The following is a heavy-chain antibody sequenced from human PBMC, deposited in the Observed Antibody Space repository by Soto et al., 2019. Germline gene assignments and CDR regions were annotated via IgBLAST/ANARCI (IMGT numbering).Heavy chain of an antibody. J-gene: IGHJ5*02. D-gene: IGHD3-3*01. CDR2: INHSGST. Sequence: PSETLSLTCAVYGGSFSGYYWSWIRQPPGKGLEWIGEINHSGSTNYNPSLKSRVTISVDTSKNQFSLKLSSVTAADTAVHYCARDDFWSGYYSWWFDPWGQGTLVTVS. CDR3: ARDDFWSGYYSWWFDP. CDR1: GGSFSGYY. V-gene: IGHV4-34*01.